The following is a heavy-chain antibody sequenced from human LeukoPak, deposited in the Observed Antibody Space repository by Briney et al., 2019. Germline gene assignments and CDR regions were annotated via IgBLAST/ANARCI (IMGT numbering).Heavy chain of an antibody. CDR2: ISGSAATT. Sequence: GGTLRLSCAASGFTFSTYGMTWVRQAPGKGLEWVSAISGSAATTFYADSVKGRFTISSDNSKNTLYLQMNSLRAEDTAVYFCAREGYCSGATCYSFDYWGQGTLVTVSS. D-gene: IGHD2-15*01. V-gene: IGHV3-23*01. CDR3: AREGYCSGATCYSFDY. J-gene: IGHJ4*02. CDR1: GFTFSTYG.